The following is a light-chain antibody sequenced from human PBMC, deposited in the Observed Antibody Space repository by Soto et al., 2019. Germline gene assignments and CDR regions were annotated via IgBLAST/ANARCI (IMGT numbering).Light chain of an antibody. J-gene: IGKJ1*01. CDR1: QTISSW. CDR3: QHFNSYSEA. Sequence: DIQITQSPSTLSGPVGDRVSIICRASQTISSWLAWYQQKPGKAPKLLIYKASTLKSGVPSRFSGSGSGTEFALTLSNRQTADLATYYCQHFNSYSEAFGQGTTVEMK. V-gene: IGKV1-5*03. CDR2: KAS.